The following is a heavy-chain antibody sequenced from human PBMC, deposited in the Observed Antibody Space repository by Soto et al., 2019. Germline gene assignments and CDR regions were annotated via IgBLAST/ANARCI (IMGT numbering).Heavy chain of an antibody. J-gene: IGHJ5*02. D-gene: IGHD2-15*01. V-gene: IGHV3-48*02. Sequence: GGSLRLSCAASGFTFSSYSMNWVRQAPGKGLEWVSYISSSSSTIYYADSVKGRFTISRDNAKNSLYLQMNSLRDEDTAVYYCARDQSKCSGGSCYHPREYNWFDPWGQGTLVTVSS. CDR1: GFTFSSYS. CDR3: ARDQSKCSGGSCYHPREYNWFDP. CDR2: ISSSSSTI.